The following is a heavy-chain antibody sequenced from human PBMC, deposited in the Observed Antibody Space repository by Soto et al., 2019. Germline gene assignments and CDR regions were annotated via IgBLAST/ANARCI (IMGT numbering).Heavy chain of an antibody. CDR2: IYYSGST. CDR3: ARAANTAMVNAFAI. CDR1: GGSISSYY. V-gene: IGHV4-59*01. Sequence: SETLSLTCTVSGGSISSYYWSWIRQPPGKGLEWIGYIYYSGSTNYNPSLKSRVTISVDTSKNQFSLKLSSVTAADTAVYYCARAANTAMVNAFAIWGQGTMVTVSS. D-gene: IGHD5-18*01. J-gene: IGHJ3*02.